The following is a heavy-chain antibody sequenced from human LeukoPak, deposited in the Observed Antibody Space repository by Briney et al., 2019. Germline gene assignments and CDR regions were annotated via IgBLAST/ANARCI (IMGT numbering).Heavy chain of an antibody. CDR3: ARDRVESSGYYYYYGMDV. J-gene: IGHJ6*02. Sequence: PGGSLRLSCAASGFTFSSYWMHWVRQAPGKGLVWVSRINSDGSSTSYADSVKGRFTISRDNSKNTLYLQMNSLRAEDTAVYYCARDRVESSGYYYYYGMDVWGQGTTVTVSS. CDR2: INSDGSST. D-gene: IGHD1-1*01. V-gene: IGHV3-74*01. CDR1: GFTFSSYW.